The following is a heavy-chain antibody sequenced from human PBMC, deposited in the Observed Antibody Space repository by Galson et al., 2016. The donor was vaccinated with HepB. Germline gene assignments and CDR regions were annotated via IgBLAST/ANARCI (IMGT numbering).Heavy chain of an antibody. CDR1: GFAFINYE. D-gene: IGHD6-13*01. Sequence: SLRLSCASSGFAFINYEMTWVRQAPGQGLEWISYISSSGNTIYDADSVQGRFIISRDNAKNTLYLQMNSLRAEDTAVYYCARDSAAAGTEWFDPWGQGTLVTVSS. CDR2: ISSSGNTI. V-gene: IGHV3-48*03. J-gene: IGHJ5*02. CDR3: ARDSAAAGTEWFDP.